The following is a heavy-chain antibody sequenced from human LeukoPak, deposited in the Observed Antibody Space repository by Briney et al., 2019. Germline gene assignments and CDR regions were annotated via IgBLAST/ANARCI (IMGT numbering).Heavy chain of an antibody. CDR1: GDSISSGRYY. Sequence: SQTLSLTCTVSGDSISSGRYYWTWLQQPAGKALQWIGRIHTSGDTNYSPSLKSRVTISRDTSKNQFSLRLTSVAAAGTAVYYCVRDWNGDYFDYWGQGTLVSVSS. V-gene: IGHV4-61*02. CDR3: VRDWNGDYFDY. J-gene: IGHJ4*02. CDR2: IHTSGDT. D-gene: IGHD1-1*01.